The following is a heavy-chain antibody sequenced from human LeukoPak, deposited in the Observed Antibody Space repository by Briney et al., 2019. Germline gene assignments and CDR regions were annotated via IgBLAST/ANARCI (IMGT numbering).Heavy chain of an antibody. Sequence: SETLSLTCAVSGYSISSGYYWGWIRQPPGKGLEWIGSIYHSGSTYYNPSLKSRVTISVDTSKNQFSLKLSSVTAADTAVYYCARHLGYDYVWGSYCYTGNDIDYWGQGTLVTVSS. D-gene: IGHD3-16*02. V-gene: IGHV4-38-2*01. CDR3: ARHLGYDYVWGSYCYTGNDIDY. CDR1: GYSISSGYY. J-gene: IGHJ4*02. CDR2: IYHSGST.